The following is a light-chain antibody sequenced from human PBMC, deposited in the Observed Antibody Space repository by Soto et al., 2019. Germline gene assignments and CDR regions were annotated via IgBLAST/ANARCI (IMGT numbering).Light chain of an antibody. Sequence: DIQMTQSPSSLSASVGDRVTITCRASQSIRSYLNWYQQKPGKAPKLLIYAAYSLQSGVPSRFTGSGSGTDFTLNISRLQTENFATFYCQQSYSTPRTFGQGTKVEIK. J-gene: IGKJ1*01. CDR1: QSIRSY. CDR2: AAY. V-gene: IGKV1-39*01. CDR3: QQSYSTPRT.